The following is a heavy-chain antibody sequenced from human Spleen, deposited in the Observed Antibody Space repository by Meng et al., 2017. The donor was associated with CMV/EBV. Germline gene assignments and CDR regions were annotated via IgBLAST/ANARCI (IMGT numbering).Heavy chain of an antibody. CDR2: IYYSGST. CDR3: AREDTGGIAVAGTSFDP. D-gene: IGHD6-19*01. J-gene: IGHJ5*02. Sequence: SSRSRSYYGGWIRQPRGKGLEWIGSIYYSGSTYYNPSIKSRVTISVDTSKNQFSLKLSYVTAADTAVYYCAREDTGGIAVAGTSFDPWGQGTLVTVSS. CDR1: SSRSRSYY. V-gene: IGHV4-39*07.